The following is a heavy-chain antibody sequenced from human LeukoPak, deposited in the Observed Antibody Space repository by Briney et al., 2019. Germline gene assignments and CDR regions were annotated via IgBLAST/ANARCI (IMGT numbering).Heavy chain of an antibody. CDR1: GGTFSSYA. CDR3: ARGSVVGAPDDAFDI. V-gene: IGHV1-69*05. D-gene: IGHD1-26*01. Sequence: GAPVKVSCKASGGTFSSYAISWVRQAPGQGLEWMGGVIPIFGTANYAQKFQGRVTITTDESTSTAYMELSSLRSEDTAVYYCARGSVVGAPDDAFDIWGQGTMVTVSS. J-gene: IGHJ3*02. CDR2: VIPIFGTA.